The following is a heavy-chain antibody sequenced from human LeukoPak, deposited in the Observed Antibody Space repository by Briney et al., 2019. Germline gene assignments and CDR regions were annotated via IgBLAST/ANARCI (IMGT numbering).Heavy chain of an antibody. D-gene: IGHD6-13*01. CDR2: ISGSDGST. J-gene: IGHJ4*02. V-gene: IGHV3-23*01. CDR3: AKASSPLGYFDY. CDR1: GGSVSSRSYY. Sequence: SSETLSLTCSVSGGSVSSRSYYWSWIRQPPGKGLEWVSGISGSDGSTYYAGSVKGRFTISRDDSKNTLFLQLTSLRAEDTAVYYCAKASSPLGYFDYWGQGILVTVSS.